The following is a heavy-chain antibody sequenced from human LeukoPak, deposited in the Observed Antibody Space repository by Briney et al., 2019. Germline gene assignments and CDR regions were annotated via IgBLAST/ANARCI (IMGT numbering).Heavy chain of an antibody. D-gene: IGHD2-21*02. J-gene: IGHJ5*02. CDR3: AKGAQYCGGDCSGWFDP. V-gene: IGHV3-64*01. CDR2: ISSNGGST. Sequence: GGSLRLSCAASGFTFSSYAMHWVRQAPGKGLEYVSAISSNGGSTYYANSVKGRFTISRDNSKNTLYLQMNSLRAEDTAVYYCAKGAQYCGGDCSGWFDPWGQGTLVTVSS. CDR1: GFTFSSYA.